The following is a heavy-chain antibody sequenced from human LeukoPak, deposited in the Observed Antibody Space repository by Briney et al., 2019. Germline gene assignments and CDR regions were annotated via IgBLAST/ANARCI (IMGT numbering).Heavy chain of an antibody. J-gene: IGHJ4*02. V-gene: IGHV2-5*02. CDR2: IYWDDDK. CDR1: GFSLNSTGEG. Sequence: SGPTLVNPTQTLTVTCTFSGFSLNSTGEGVGWIRQPPGKALEWLALIYWDDDKRYNPSLKSRLALTKDTSKNQVILTMTDMHPVDTATFYCAHRRQYSNYCFDYWGQGTLVTVSS. D-gene: IGHD4-11*01. CDR3: AHRRQYSNYCFDY.